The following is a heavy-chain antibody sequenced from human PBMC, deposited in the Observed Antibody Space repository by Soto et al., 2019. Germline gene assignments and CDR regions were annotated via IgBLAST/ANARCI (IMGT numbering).Heavy chain of an antibody. V-gene: IGHV1-2*04. D-gene: IGHD3-10*01. J-gene: IGHJ6*02. CDR3: AKGGDGLWFGELLDYYYGMDV. CDR1: GYTFTGYY. Sequence: ASVKVSCKASGYTFTGYYMHWVRQAPGQGLEWMGWINPNSGGTNYAQKFQGWVTMTRDTSISTAYMELSRLRSDDTAVYYCAKGGDGLWFGELLDYYYGMDVWGQGTTVTSP. CDR2: INPNSGGT.